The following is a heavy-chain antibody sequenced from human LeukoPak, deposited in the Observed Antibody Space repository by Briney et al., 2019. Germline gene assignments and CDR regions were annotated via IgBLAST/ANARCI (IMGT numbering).Heavy chain of an antibody. D-gene: IGHD2-21*02. CDR1: GYRFTTYW. CDR3: ARLSYCGGDCHYNSYFDF. Sequence: GESLKISCKASGYRFTTYWIAWGRQMPGKGLEWMGIIYPGDSETRYSPSFHGQAPISADKSISTAHLHCSILQGSDSAMYYCARLSYCGGDCHYNSYFDFWGQGTLVSVSS. J-gene: IGHJ4*02. V-gene: IGHV5-51*01. CDR2: IYPGDSET.